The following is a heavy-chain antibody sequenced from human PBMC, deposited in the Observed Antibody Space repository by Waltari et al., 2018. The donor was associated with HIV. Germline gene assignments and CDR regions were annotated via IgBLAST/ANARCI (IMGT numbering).Heavy chain of an antibody. V-gene: IGHV3-23*01. CDR3: AKVGLSGRWLLRRPFYFDY. CDR2: ISVSGGDT. J-gene: IGHJ4*02. CDR1: GFTFSSYA. Sequence: LLESGGNLVQPGGSLTLSCAASGFTFSSYAMTWVRQAPGKGVEWVSGISVSGGDTLFADSVKGRFTISRDASTVYLSMNRLTAEDTAVYYCAKVGLSGRWLLRRPFYFDYWGQGILVTVSS. D-gene: IGHD3-10*01.